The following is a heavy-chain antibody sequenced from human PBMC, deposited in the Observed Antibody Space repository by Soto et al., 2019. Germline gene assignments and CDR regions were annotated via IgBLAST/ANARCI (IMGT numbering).Heavy chain of an antibody. CDR1: GFTFSSYG. J-gene: IGHJ4*02. D-gene: IGHD5-12*01. CDR3: ARDQDGYNDY. CDR2: IWYDGSNK. V-gene: IGHV3-33*01. Sequence: QVQLVESGGGVVQPGRSLRLSCAASGFTFSSYGMHWVRQAPGKGLEWVAVIWYDGSNKYYADSVKGRFTISRDNSKNTLYLQMNSLRAEDTAVYCCARDQDGYNDYWGQGTLVTVSS.